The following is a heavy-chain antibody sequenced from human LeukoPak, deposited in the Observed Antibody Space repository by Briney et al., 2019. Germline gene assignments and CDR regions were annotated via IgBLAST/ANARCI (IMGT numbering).Heavy chain of an antibody. CDR2: INHRGHP. J-gene: IGHJ4*02. V-gene: IGHV4-34*01. Sequence: PSETLSLTCAVYGGSFTGYHWNWIRQSPQRGLEWIGEINHRGHPHYNPSLESRRTISVDASKNQFSLTLRSVTGADTAVYYCARDPTTVVSVPYYFDFWGQGTPVTVSS. D-gene: IGHD3-22*01. CDR1: GGSFTGYH. CDR3: ARDPTTVVSVPYYFDF.